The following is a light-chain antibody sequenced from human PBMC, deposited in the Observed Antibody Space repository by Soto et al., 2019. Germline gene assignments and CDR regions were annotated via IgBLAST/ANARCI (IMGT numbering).Light chain of an antibody. CDR2: GAS. V-gene: IGKV1-5*01. J-gene: IGKJ1*01. Sequence: DIKMAESPSPLFASGGERVTITCLASQTTGTYLNWYQQKPWKAPKLLIYGASSLQSGVPSRFSGTASGTEFPLTISRLQPDDFAPYYCQQYNPYPRTFRQGTKV. CDR1: QTTGTY. CDR3: QQYNPYPRT.